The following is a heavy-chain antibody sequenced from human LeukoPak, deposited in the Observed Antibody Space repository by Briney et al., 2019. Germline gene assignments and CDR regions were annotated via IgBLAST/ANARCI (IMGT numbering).Heavy chain of an antibody. J-gene: IGHJ4*02. CDR3: ARLIYCTNGVCDGDY. Sequence: SETLSLTCAVSGGSISSSNWWSWVRQPPGKGLEWIGEIYHSGSTNYNPSLKSRVTISVDTSKSQFSLKLSSVTAADTAVYYCARLIYCTNGVCDGDYWGQGTLVTVSS. CDR2: IYHSGST. V-gene: IGHV4-4*02. CDR1: GGSISSSNW. D-gene: IGHD2-8*01.